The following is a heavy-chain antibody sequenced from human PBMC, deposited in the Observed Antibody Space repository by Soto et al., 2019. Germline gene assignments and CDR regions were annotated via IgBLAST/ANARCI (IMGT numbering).Heavy chain of an antibody. V-gene: IGHV3-11*01. Sequence: QVQLVESGGGLVEPGGSLRLSCAASGFTFSDSYMTWIRQAPGKGLEWISYISNGGYTTYYADSVKGRFTISRDNAKNSLYLRMNSLRAEDTAVYYCATTAKDTTTSHHSPQIIFDNWGQGILVTVSS. J-gene: IGHJ4*02. D-gene: IGHD1-26*01. CDR1: GFTFSDSY. CDR3: ATTAKDTTTSHHSPQIIFDN. CDR2: ISNGGYTT.